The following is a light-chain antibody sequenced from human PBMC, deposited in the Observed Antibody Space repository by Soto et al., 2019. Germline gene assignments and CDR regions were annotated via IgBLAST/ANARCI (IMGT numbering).Light chain of an antibody. V-gene: IGLV2-14*01. CDR2: EVS. CDR3: SSYTSSSTAPL. Sequence: QSALTQPASVSGSPGQSITISCTGTSSDVGGYNYVSWYQQHPGKAPKLMIYEVSNRPSGVSNRFAGSKSGNTASLTISGLQAEDEAEYYGSSYTSSSTAPLFCGGTKLTVL. J-gene: IGLJ2*01. CDR1: SSDVGGYNY.